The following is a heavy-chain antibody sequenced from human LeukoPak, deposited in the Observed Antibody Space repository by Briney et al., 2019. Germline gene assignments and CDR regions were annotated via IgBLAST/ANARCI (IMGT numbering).Heavy chain of an antibody. J-gene: IGHJ4*02. D-gene: IGHD2-21*01. CDR1: GFTFSDAW. Sequence: GGSLRLSCAASGFTFSDAWMSWVRQAPGKGLEWVGRIKSKTDGGTTDYAAPVKGRFTISRDDSQNTLYQQMNSLKTEDTALYYCTTGYLSAPAWGQGMLVIVSS. CDR2: IKSKTDGGTT. CDR3: TTGYLSAPA. V-gene: IGHV3-15*01.